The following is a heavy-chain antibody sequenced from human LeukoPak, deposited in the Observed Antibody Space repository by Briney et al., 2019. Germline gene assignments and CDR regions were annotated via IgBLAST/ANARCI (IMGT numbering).Heavy chain of an antibody. CDR1: GFTFSSYA. CDR3: ARHPNPWAGGPYDY. V-gene: IGHV3-23*01. J-gene: IGHJ4*02. Sequence: PGGSLRLSCAASGFTFSSYAMSWVRQAPGKGLEWVSAISGSGGSTYYADSVKGRFTISRDNSKNTLYLQMNSLRAEDTAVYYCARHPNPWAGGPYDYWGQGTLVTVSS. D-gene: IGHD1-14*01. CDR2: ISGSGGST.